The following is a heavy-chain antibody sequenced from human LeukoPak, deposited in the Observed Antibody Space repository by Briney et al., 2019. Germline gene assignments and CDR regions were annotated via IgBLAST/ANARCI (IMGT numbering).Heavy chain of an antibody. J-gene: IGHJ4*02. Sequence: SVKVSCKASGGTFSSYATSWVRQAPGQGLEWMGGIIPIFGTANYAQKFQGRVTITADESTSTAYMELSSLRSEDTAVYYCVRDYDILTGRTYRLDYWGQGTLVTVSS. CDR1: GGTFSSYA. D-gene: IGHD3-9*01. V-gene: IGHV1-69*01. CDR3: VRDYDILTGRTYRLDY. CDR2: IIPIFGTA.